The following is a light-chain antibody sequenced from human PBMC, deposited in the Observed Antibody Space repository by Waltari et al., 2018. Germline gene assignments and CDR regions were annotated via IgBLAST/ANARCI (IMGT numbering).Light chain of an antibody. CDR3: SSYTSGSIVV. Sequence: QSALTQPASVAGSPGQSLTISCTVTSSDVGGYELVSWYQQHPGKAPKLIIYEVSNRPSGFSHRFFGSKSGSTASLTISGLQAEDEADYYCSSYTSGSIVVFGTGTKVTVL. J-gene: IGLJ1*01. CDR2: EVS. V-gene: IGLV2-14*01. CDR1: SSDVGGYEL.